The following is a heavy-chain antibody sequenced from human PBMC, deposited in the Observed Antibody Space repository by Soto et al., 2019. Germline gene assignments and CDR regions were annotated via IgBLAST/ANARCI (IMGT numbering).Heavy chain of an antibody. J-gene: IGHJ6*02. CDR3: ARAANCSSTSCRNAYYGMDV. D-gene: IGHD2-2*01. CDR1: AYTFTSYD. CDR2: INPNSGGT. Sequence: ASVKVSCKASAYTFTSYDINWVRQATGQGLEWMGWINPNSGGTNYAQKFQGRVTMTRDTSISTAYLELSRLRSDDTAVYYCARAANCSSTSCRNAYYGMDVWGQGTTVPSP. V-gene: IGHV1-2*02.